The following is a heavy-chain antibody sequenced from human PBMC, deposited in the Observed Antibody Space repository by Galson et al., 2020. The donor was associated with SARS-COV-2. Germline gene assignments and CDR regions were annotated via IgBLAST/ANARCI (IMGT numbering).Heavy chain of an antibody. CDR1: GYSISSGFY. CDR2: IYHSGST. CDR3: AKYTGRGLKIAEYFQT. J-gene: IGHJ1*01. D-gene: IGHD5-12*01. V-gene: IGHV4-38-2*02. Sequence: SETLSLTCTVSGYSISSGFYWGWIRQPPGRGLEWIGNIYHSGSTYYNPSLKSRVTISVDTSKNQFSLKLNSVTAADTAVYYCAKYTGRGLKIAEYFQTWGQGTLVTVS.